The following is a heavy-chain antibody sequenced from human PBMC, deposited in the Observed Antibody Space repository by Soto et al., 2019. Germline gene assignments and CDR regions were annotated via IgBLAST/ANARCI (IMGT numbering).Heavy chain of an antibody. J-gene: IGHJ2*01. Sequence: GASVKVSCKASGYAFTNYAMHWVRQAPGQRLEWMGWINAGNGNTKYSQKFQGRVTITRDTSASTAYMELSSLRPEDTAVYYCARGGSLYWYFDLWGRGTLVTSPQ. CDR3: ARGGSLYWYFDL. V-gene: IGHV1-3*01. CDR2: INAGNGNT. CDR1: GYAFTNYA. D-gene: IGHD1-26*01.